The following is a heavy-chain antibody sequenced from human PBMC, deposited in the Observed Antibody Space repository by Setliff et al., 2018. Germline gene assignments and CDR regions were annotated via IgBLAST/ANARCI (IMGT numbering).Heavy chain of an antibody. V-gene: IGHV1-2*04. Sequence: GASVKVSCKASGGTFNSYGVTWVRQAPGQGLEWMGWINPNSGGTNYAQKFQGWVTMTRDTSISTAYMELSRLRSGDTAVYYCARAYYYDSSGYYFGYWGQGTLVTVSS. J-gene: IGHJ4*02. CDR3: ARAYYYDSSGYYFGY. D-gene: IGHD3-22*01. CDR1: GGTFNSYG. CDR2: INPNSGGT.